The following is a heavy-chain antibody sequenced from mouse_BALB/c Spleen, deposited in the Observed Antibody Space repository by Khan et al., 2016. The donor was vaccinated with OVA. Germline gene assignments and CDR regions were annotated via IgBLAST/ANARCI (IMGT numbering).Heavy chain of an antibody. J-gene: IGHJ3*01. CDR2: INPSTGYT. Sequence: QVQLKQSGAELAKPGASVKMSCKASGYTFTSYWMHWVKQRPGQGLEWIGYINPSTGYTEYNQKFKDKATLTADKSSSTAYMQLSSLTSEDSAFYYCANHGSSSAWFTYWGQGTLVTVSA. CDR3: ANHGSSSAWFTY. CDR1: GYTFTSYW. V-gene: IGHV1-7*01. D-gene: IGHD1-1*01.